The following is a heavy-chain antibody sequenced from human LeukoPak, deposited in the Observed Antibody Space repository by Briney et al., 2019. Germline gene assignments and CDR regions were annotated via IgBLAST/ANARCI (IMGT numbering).Heavy chain of an antibody. CDR2: INPNSGGT. CDR1: GYTFTGYY. J-gene: IGHJ3*02. V-gene: IGHV1-2*02. D-gene: IGHD3-22*01. Sequence: ASVKVSCKASGYTFTGYYMHWVRQAPGQGLEWMGWINPNSGGTNYAQKFQGRVTMTRDTSISTAYMELSRLRSDDTAVYYCAILTYYYDSSVDIWGQGTMVTVSS. CDR3: AILTYYYDSSVDI.